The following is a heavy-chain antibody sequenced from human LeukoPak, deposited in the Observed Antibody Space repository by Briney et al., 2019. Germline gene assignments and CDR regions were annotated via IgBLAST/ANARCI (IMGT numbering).Heavy chain of an antibody. J-gene: IGHJ4*02. CDR1: GGSFSGYY. Sequence: SETLSLTCAVYGGSFSGYYWSWIRQPPGKGLEWIGEINHSGSTSYNPSLKSRVTISVDTSKNQFSLKLSSVTAADTAVYYCARTRAVAGRGHFDYWGQGTLVTVSS. CDR3: ARTRAVAGRGHFDY. CDR2: INHSGST. D-gene: IGHD6-19*01. V-gene: IGHV4-34*01.